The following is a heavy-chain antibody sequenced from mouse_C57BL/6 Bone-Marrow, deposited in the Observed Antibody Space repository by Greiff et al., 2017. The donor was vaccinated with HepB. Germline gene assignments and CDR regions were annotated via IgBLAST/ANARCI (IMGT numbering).Heavy chain of an antibody. CDR1: EYEFPSHD. V-gene: IGHV5-2*01. D-gene: IGHD3-2*02. J-gene: IGHJ2*01. CDR2: INSDGGST. Sequence: EVKVVESGGGLVQPGESLKLSCESNEYEFPSHDMSWVRKTPEKRLELVAAINSDGGSTYYPDTMERRFIISRDNTKKTLYLQMSSLRSEDTALYYCARQGYRQLRLQDYYWGQGTTLTVSS. CDR3: ARQGYRQLRLQDYY.